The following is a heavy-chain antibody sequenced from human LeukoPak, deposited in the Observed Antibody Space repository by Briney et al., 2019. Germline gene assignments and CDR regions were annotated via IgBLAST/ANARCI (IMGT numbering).Heavy chain of an antibody. D-gene: IGHD1-26*01. CDR2: ISYDGSNK. CDR3: ARAYSGSYSGSYYFDY. Sequence: GGSLRLSCAASGFTFSSYAMHWVRQAPGKGLEWVAVISYDGSNKYYADSVKGRFTISRDNSKNTLYLQMNSLRAEDTAVYYCARAYSGSYSGSYYFDYWGQGTLVTVSS. J-gene: IGHJ4*02. CDR1: GFTFSSYA. V-gene: IGHV3-30*04.